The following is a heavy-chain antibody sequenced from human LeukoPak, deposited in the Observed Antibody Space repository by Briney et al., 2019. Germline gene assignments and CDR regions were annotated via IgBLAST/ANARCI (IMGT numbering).Heavy chain of an antibody. J-gene: IGHJ2*01. D-gene: IGHD3-16*01. CDR3: ARPHGYAYSSWYFGL. CDR1: GGSISSGAYY. CDR2: IYYSGSP. V-gene: IGHV4-31*03. Sequence: SETLSLTCTVSGGSISSGAYYWSWIRQHPGKGRECIGYIYYSGSPYYNPSLKSRVTISVDTSKNQFSLKLSSVTAADTAVYYCARPHGYAYSSWYFGLWGRGTLVTVSS.